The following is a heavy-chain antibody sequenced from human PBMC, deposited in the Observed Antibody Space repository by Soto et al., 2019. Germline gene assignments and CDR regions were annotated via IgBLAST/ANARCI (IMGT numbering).Heavy chain of an antibody. CDR3: AREAGARFDY. CDR1: GFTFSSCG. J-gene: IGHJ4*02. Sequence: QVQLVESGGGVVKPGRSLRLSCAASGFTFSSCGMHWLRQAPGKGLEWVAVVWYDGSNKYYADSVKGRFTISRDNSKNTLLLQMDSLRADDTAVYYCAREAGARFDYWGQGTLVTVSS. V-gene: IGHV3-33*01. D-gene: IGHD3-10*01. CDR2: VWYDGSNK.